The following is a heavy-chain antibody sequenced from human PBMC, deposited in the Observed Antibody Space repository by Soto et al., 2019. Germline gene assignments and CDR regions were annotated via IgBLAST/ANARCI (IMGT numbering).Heavy chain of an antibody. J-gene: IGHJ4*02. V-gene: IGHV4-4*02. Sequence: QVQLQESGPGLVKPSGTLSLTCAVSGGSISSSNWWSWVRQPPGKGLEWIGEIYHSGSTNYNPSLKSRVPISVDKSKNPFSLKLSSVTAADTAVYYCARGHYDILTGYKYYYFDYWGQGTLVTVSS. CDR1: GGSISSSNW. D-gene: IGHD3-9*01. CDR2: IYHSGST. CDR3: ARGHYDILTGYKYYYFDY.